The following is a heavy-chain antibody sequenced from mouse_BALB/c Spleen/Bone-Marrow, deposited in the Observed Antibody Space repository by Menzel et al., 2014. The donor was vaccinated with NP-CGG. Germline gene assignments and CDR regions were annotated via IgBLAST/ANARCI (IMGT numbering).Heavy chain of an antibody. CDR2: IVPRGGYT. CDR1: GYTFTDYT. CDR3: AREDITMAFFDY. V-gene: IGHV1-4*02. J-gene: IGHJ2*01. D-gene: IGHD1-1*02. Sequence: QVQLQQSASELARPGASVRLSCRASGYTFTDYTMQWVKQRPGQGLEWIGYIVPRGGYTDYNQKFKDKTTLTADKSSSTAYMQLSRLTSEDSAVYYCAREDITMAFFDYWGQGTTLTVSS.